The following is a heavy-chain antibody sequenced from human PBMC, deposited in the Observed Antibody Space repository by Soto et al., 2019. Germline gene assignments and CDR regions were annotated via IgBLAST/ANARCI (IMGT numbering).Heavy chain of an antibody. Sequence: ASVKVSCKASGYTFTSYGISWVRQAPGQGLEWMGWISAYNGNTNYAQKLQGRVTMTTVTSTCTAYMELRSLRSDDTAVYFCAIDSSGWYYYYYGMVVWGQGTTVTVSS. J-gene: IGHJ6*02. CDR3: AIDSSGWYYYYYGMVV. V-gene: IGHV1-18*01. D-gene: IGHD6-19*01. CDR1: GYTFTSYG. CDR2: ISAYNGNT.